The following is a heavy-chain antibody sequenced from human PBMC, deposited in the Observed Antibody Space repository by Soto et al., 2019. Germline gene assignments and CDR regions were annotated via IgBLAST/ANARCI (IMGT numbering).Heavy chain of an antibody. J-gene: IGHJ4*02. V-gene: IGHV1-18*01. CDR2: ISGYNDNT. D-gene: IGHD6-13*01. CDR3: GREYSSSWNHIDY. Sequence: QVQLVQSGAEVKKSGASVTVSCKASGYTFTSSGISWVRQAPGQGLEWMGWISGYNDNTNYAQKFQGRVTMTADTPTSTAYMELRSLRSDDTAVYFCGREYSSSWNHIDYWGQGTLVTVSS. CDR1: GYTFTSSG.